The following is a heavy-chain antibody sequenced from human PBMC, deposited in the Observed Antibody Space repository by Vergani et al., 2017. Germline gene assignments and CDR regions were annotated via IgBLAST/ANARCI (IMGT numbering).Heavy chain of an antibody. CDR2: IWYDGSNK. CDR3: ARDRGCSSTSCYAPGNFDY. D-gene: IGHD2-2*01. CDR1: GFTFSSYG. V-gene: IGHV3-33*01. Sequence: QVQLVESGGGVVQPGRSLRLSCAASGFTFSSYGMHWVRQAPGKGLEWVAVIWYDGSNKYYADSVKGRFTISRDNSKNTLYPQMNSLRAEDTAVYYCARDRGCSSTSCYAPGNFDYWGQGTLVTVSS. J-gene: IGHJ4*02.